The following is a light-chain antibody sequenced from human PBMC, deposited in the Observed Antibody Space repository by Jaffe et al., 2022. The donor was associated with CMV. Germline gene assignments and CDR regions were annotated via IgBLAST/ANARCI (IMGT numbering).Light chain of an antibody. CDR3: SSYAGNNNLV. CDR2: EVS. CDR1: SSDVGGYNY. V-gene: IGLV2-8*01. Sequence: QSALTQPPSASGSPGQSVTISCTGTSSDVGGYNYVSWYQQHPDKAPKLIIYEVSKRPSGVPDRFSGSKSGNTASLTVSGLQTEDEADYHCSSYAGNNNLVFGGGTKLTVL. J-gene: IGLJ2*01.